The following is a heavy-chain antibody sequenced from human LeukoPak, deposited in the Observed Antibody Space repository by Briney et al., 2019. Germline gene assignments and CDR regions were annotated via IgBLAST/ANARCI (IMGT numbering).Heavy chain of an antibody. J-gene: IGHJ4*02. CDR2: INSDGSNT. V-gene: IGHV3-74*01. Sequence: GGSLRLSCAASGFNFGRNWMDWVRQAPGKGLVWVSRINSDGSNTNYADSVKGRFIISRDNAKNTLYLQMNSLRAEDTAVYYCARVEASGYDYGAFDYWGQGTLVTVSS. CDR1: GFNFGRNW. CDR3: ARVEASGYDYGAFDY. D-gene: IGHD5-12*01.